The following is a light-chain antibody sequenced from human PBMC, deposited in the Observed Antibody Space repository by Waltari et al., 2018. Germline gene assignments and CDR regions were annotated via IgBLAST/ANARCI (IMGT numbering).Light chain of an antibody. CDR1: QGISNS. Sequence: DIQMTQSPSSLSASVGDRVTITCRASQGISNSLAWYQQKPGKAPKLLLYAASRLESGVPSRFSGSGSGTDYTLTISSLQPEDFATYYCQQYYSTRPWTFGQGTKVEIK. CDR3: QQYYSTRPWT. V-gene: IGKV1-NL1*01. J-gene: IGKJ1*01. CDR2: AAS.